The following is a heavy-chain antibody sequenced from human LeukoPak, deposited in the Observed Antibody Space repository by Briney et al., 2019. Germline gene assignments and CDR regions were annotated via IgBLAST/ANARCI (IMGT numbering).Heavy chain of an antibody. V-gene: IGHV4-4*08. J-gene: IGHJ4*02. CDR3: ARDGVDSSGYYYHFDY. Sequence: SETLSLTCAVYGGSFSGYSWSWIRQSPGKGLEWIGRIYTGGSTNYNPSLKSRVTISVDTSKNQFSLKLSSVTAADTAVYYCARDGVDSSGYYYHFDYWGQGTLVTVSS. CDR2: IYTGGST. D-gene: IGHD3-22*01. CDR1: GGSFSGYS.